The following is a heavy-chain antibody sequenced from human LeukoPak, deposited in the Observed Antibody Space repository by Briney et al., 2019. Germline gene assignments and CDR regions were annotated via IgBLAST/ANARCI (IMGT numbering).Heavy chain of an antibody. CDR2: ISSDETDR. J-gene: IGHJ5*02. CDR1: FLTFSAYG. CDR3: AQDPYRGNDCFHFDP. Sequence: GGSLRLSCEASFLTFSAYGMHWVRQAPGKGLEWVAFISSDETDRYYADSVKGRFFISRDNSKKTLFLQMDSLRLEDTAVYYCAQDPYRGNDCFHFDPWGQGTQVTVSS. V-gene: IGHV3-30*18. D-gene: IGHD2-21*02.